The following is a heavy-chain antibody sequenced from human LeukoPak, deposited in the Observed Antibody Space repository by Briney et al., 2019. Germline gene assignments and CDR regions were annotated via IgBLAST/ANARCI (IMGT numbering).Heavy chain of an antibody. CDR2: INPNSGGT. D-gene: IGHD6-13*01. J-gene: IGHJ4*02. CDR3: ARVAGAAAPFDY. Sequence: ASVKVSCKASGYTFTGYYMHWVRQAPGQGLEWVGWINPNSGGTNYAQKFQGRVTMTRDTSISTAYMELSRLRSDDTAVYYCARVAGAAAPFDYWGQGTLVTVSP. V-gene: IGHV1-2*02. CDR1: GYTFTGYY.